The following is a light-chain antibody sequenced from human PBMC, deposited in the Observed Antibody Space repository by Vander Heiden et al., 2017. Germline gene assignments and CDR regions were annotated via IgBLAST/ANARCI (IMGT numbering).Light chain of an antibody. Sequence: DIQMTQSPSSLSASVGDRVTMTCRASQRISTHLNWYQQKPGKAPTLLIYGALTLQSGVPSRFSGSGSGTDFTLTISRLRPEDVATYFCQQGDSVPYTFGQGTKVALK. CDR3: QQGDSVPYT. CDR1: QRISTH. J-gene: IGKJ2*01. CDR2: GAL. V-gene: IGKV1-39*01.